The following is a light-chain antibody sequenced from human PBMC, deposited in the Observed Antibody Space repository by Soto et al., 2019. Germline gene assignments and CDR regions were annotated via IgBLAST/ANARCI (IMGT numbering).Light chain of an antibody. CDR3: QQSYSTPYN. CDR2: AAS. J-gene: IGKJ2*01. CDR1: PSISSY. V-gene: IGKV1-39*01. Sequence: DIQMTQSPSSLSASVGDRVTITCRASPSISSYLNWYQQKPGKAPKLLIYAASSLQSGVPSRFSGSGSGTDFTLTISSLQPEDCATYYCQQSYSTPYNFGQGTKLEI.